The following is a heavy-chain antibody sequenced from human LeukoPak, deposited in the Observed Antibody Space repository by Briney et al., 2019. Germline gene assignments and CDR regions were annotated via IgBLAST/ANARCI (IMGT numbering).Heavy chain of an antibody. D-gene: IGHD3-10*01. Sequence: ASVKVSCKASGYTFTSYYMHWVRQAPGQGLEWMGIINPSGGSTSYAQKFQGRVTMIRDTSTSTVYMELSSLRSEDTAVYYCARDRSPYGSGSTCVYWGQGTLVTVSS. CDR2: INPSGGST. CDR3: ARDRSPYGSGSTCVY. CDR1: GYTFTSYY. V-gene: IGHV1-46*01. J-gene: IGHJ4*02.